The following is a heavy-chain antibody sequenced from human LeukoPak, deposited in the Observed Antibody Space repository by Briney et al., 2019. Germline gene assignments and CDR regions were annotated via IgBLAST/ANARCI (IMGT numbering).Heavy chain of an antibody. J-gene: IGHJ4*02. Sequence: GESLKISCQASGYRFTNYWIGWVRQMPGKGLEWMGIIYPTDSDTRYSPSFQGQVTISADKSISTAYLQWSSLKASDTAMYYCARNPGDIVGATWSFDYWGQGTLVTVSS. CDR2: IYPTDSDT. V-gene: IGHV5-51*01. D-gene: IGHD1-26*01. CDR1: GYRFTNYW. CDR3: ARNPGDIVGATWSFDY.